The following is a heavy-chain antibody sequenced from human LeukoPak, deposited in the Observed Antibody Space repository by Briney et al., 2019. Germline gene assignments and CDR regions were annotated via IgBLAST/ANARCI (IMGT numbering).Heavy chain of an antibody. J-gene: IGHJ4*02. CDR3: ARDPATWYQLPREYYFDY. CDR2: ISGSGGST. D-gene: IGHD2-2*01. Sequence: GGSLRLSCAASGSTFSNYAMSWVRQAPGKGLEWVSGISGSGGSTYYADSVKGRFTISRDNAKNSLYLQMNSLRAEDTAVYYCARDPATWYQLPREYYFDYWGQETLVTVSS. CDR1: GSTFSNYA. V-gene: IGHV3-23*01.